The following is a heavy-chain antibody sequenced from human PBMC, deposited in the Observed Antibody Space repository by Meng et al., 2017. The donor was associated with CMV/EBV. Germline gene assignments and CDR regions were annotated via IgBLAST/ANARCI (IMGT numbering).Heavy chain of an antibody. V-gene: IGHV3-7*03. CDR1: GFTFSSYW. J-gene: IGHJ4*02. Sequence: GESLKISCAASGFTFSSYWMSWVRQAPGKGLEWVANIKQDGSEKYYVDSVKGRFTISRDNAKNSLYLQMNSLRAEDTAVYYCAKDPTYYYDSRYFDYWGQGTLVTVSS. D-gene: IGHD3-22*01. CDR2: IKQDGSEK. CDR3: AKDPTYYYDSRYFDY.